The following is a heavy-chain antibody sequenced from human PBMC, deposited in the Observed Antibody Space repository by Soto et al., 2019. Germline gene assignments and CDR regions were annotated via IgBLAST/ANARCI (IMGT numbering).Heavy chain of an antibody. CDR1: GYTLTELS. V-gene: IGHV1-24*01. CDR3: ATLGQWLRFEDYGGNPHNWFDP. CDR2: FDPEDGET. D-gene: IGHD5-12*01. J-gene: IGHJ5*02. Sequence: ASVKVSWKVSGYTLTELSMHCVRQAPGKGLEWRGGFDPEDGETIYAQKFQGRVTMTEDTSTDTAYMELSSLRSEDTAVYYCATLGQWLRFEDYGGNPHNWFDPWGQGTLVTVS.